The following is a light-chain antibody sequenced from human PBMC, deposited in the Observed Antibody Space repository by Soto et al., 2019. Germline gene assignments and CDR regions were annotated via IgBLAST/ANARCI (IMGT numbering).Light chain of an antibody. Sequence: DIQMTQSPSSLFASVGARVTIACRASQSIRNLLNWFQQKPGKAPKLLIYGASSLQGGVPSRFSGSGSGTDFTLTISSLQPEDFATYYCQQSYFAPPTFGQGTKVEIK. J-gene: IGKJ1*01. CDR3: QQSYFAPPT. CDR1: QSIRNL. CDR2: GAS. V-gene: IGKV1-39*01.